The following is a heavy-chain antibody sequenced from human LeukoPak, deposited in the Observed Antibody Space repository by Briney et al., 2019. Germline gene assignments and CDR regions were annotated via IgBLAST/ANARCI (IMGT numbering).Heavy chain of an antibody. CDR1: GFTFSSYA. CDR2: LSYDGSNK. V-gene: IGHV3-30-3*01. J-gene: IGHJ4*02. CDR3: ARGGYSSGWSQGGLDY. D-gene: IGHD6-19*01. Sequence: SGGSLRLSCAASGFTFSSYAMHLVRQAPGKGLEWVAVLSYDGSNKYYADSVKGRFTISRDNSKNTLYLQMSSLRAEDTAVYYCARGGYSSGWSQGGLDYWGQGTLVTVSS.